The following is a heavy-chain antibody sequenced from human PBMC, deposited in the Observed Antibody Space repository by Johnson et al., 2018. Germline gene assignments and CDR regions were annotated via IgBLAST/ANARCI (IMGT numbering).Heavy chain of an antibody. Sequence: QVQLVQSGGGVVQPGRSLRLSCAASGFTFSSYGMHWVRQAPGKGLEWVAVIWYDGSNKYYADSVKGRFPIPRDNSKNTLYLQVNSLRAEDTALYYCARDLVVYYYGSGNYYDMDVWGQGTTVTVSS. V-gene: IGHV3-33*01. CDR2: IWYDGSNK. J-gene: IGHJ6*02. CDR3: ARDLVVYYYGSGNYYDMDV. D-gene: IGHD3-10*01. CDR1: GFTFSSYG.